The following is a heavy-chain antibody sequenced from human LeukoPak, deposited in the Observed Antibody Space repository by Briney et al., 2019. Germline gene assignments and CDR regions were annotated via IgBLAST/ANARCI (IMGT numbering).Heavy chain of an antibody. CDR3: ARALTSIAVAGTGLNY. Sequence: WASVKVSCKASGYTFTSYGISWVRQAPGQGLEWMGWISAYNGNTNYAQKLQGRVTMTTDTSTSTAYMELRSLRSDDTAVYYCARALTSIAVAGTGLNYWGQGTLVTVSS. V-gene: IGHV1-18*01. J-gene: IGHJ4*02. D-gene: IGHD6-19*01. CDR2: ISAYNGNT. CDR1: GYTFTSYG.